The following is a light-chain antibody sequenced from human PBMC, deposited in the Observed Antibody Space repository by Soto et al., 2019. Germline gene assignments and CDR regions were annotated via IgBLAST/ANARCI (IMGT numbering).Light chain of an antibody. V-gene: IGLV2-8*01. J-gene: IGLJ1*01. CDR1: SSDVGGYQY. CDR2: AVN. CDR3: SSYAGSNNYV. Sequence: QSALTQPPSASGSPGQSVTISCTGTSSDVGGYQYVSWYQQYPGKAPKLMIYAVNKRPSGVPDRFSGSRSGNTASLTVSGLQAEDEADYYCSSYAGSNNYVFGTGTKGTV.